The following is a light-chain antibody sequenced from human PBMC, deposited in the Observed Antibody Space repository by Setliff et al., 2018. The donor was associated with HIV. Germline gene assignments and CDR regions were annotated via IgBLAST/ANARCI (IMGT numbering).Light chain of an antibody. J-gene: IGLJ1*01. CDR3: SSYTSRNTLV. Sequence: QSELTQPASVSGSPGQSITISCTGTSSDVGGYKYVYWYQQHPGKAPKLMIYEVSNRPSGISNRFSGSKSGNTASLTISGLQAEDEADYYCSSYTSRNTLVFGTGTKV. CDR2: EVS. V-gene: IGLV2-14*01. CDR1: SSDVGGYKY.